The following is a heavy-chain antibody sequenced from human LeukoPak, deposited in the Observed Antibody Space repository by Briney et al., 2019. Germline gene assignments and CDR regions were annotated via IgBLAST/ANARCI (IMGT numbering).Heavy chain of an antibody. V-gene: IGHV4-38-2*02. J-gene: IGHJ4*02. D-gene: IGHD3-16*01. CDR3: ARARGGYSDY. Sequence: SETLSLTCTVSGYSISSGYYWGWIRQPPGKGLEWIGSIYHSGSTYYNPSLKSRVTISVDTSKNQFSLELSSVTAADTAVYYCARARGGYSDYWGQGTLVTVSS. CDR2: IYHSGST. CDR1: GYSISSGYY.